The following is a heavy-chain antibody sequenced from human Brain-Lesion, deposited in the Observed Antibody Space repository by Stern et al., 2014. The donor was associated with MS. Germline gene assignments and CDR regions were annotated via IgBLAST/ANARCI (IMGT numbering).Heavy chain of an antibody. CDR3: ATLSPGAGGNYYRHFDY. D-gene: IGHD1-26*01. CDR2: FDPEEGET. J-gene: IGHJ4*02. Sequence: VHLVESGAEVKKPGASVKVSCKVSGYTLTELSMHWVRQAPRKGLEWMGGFDPEEGETIDAQKFQGRVTMTEDTSTDTAYMELSSLRSEDTAVYYCATLSPGAGGNYYRHFDYWGQGTLVTVSS. CDR1: GYTLTELS. V-gene: IGHV1-24*01.